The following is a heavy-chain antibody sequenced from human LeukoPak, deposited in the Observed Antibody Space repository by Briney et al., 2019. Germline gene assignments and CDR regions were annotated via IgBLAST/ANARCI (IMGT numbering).Heavy chain of an antibody. CDR1: GFTFSDYY. D-gene: IGHD6-6*01. CDR2: ISGSSGST. J-gene: IGHJ4*02. CDR3: ARDMSRRPSLDY. Sequence: PGGSLRLSCAASGFTFSDYYMSWIRQAPGKGLEWVSVISGSSGSTHYADSVKGRFTISRDKSKNTVYLQMNSLRAEDTAVYYCARDMSRRPSLDYWGQGTLVTVSS. V-gene: IGHV3-23*01.